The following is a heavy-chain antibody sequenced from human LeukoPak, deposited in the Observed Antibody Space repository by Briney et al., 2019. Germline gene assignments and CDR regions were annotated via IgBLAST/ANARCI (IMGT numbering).Heavy chain of an antibody. J-gene: IGHJ4*02. CDR2: INPNSGGT. D-gene: IGHD7-27*01. CDR1: GYTFTGYY. Sequence: ASVKVSCKASGYTFTGYYMHWVRQAPGQGLEWMGWINPNSGGTNYAQKFQGRVTTTRDTSISTAYMELSRLRSDDTAVYYCARGIVQLGMVYFDYWGQGTLVTVSS. V-gene: IGHV1-2*02. CDR3: ARGIVQLGMVYFDY.